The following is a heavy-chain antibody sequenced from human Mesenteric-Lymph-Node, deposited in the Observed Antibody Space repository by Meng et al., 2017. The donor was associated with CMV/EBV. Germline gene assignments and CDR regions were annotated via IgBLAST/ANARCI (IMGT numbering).Heavy chain of an antibody. J-gene: IGHJ5*02. CDR3: ARQRPEGALDH. CDR2: LNHSGTT. D-gene: IGHD1-26*01. CDR1: GGSFSGYY. V-gene: IGHV4-34*01. Sequence: LTCPVYGGSFSGYYWSWVRQPPGKGLAWIGELNHSGTTTYNPSLKSRVTMSVDTSKNQFSLNLNSVAAADTAVYFCARQRPEGALDHWGQGTLVTVSS.